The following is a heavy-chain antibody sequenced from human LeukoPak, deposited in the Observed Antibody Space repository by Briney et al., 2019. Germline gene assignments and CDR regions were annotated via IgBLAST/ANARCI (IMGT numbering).Heavy chain of an antibody. CDR3: ARDALARTPLVGGHYYYMDV. D-gene: IGHD2-15*01. CDR1: GFTFSSYA. CDR2: ISGSGNTI. V-gene: IGHV3-11*04. J-gene: IGHJ6*03. Sequence: PGGSLRLSCAASGFTFSSYAMSWIRQAPGKGLEWVSYISGSGNTIYYEDSVKGRFTISRDNAKNSLYLQMNSLRAEDTAVYYCARDALARTPLVGGHYYYMDVWGIGTTVTVSS.